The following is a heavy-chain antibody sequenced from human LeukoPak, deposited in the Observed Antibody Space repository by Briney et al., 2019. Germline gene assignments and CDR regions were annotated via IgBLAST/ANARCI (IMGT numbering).Heavy chain of an antibody. CDR2: IYTSGST. Sequence: SETLSLTCTVSGGSISNGSYYWSWIRQPAGKGLEWIGRIYTSGSTNYNPSLKSRVTISVDTSKNQFSLMLNSVTAADTAVYYCARESRRIAAAGPSYYMDVWGRGTTVTVSS. D-gene: IGHD6-13*01. J-gene: IGHJ6*03. V-gene: IGHV4-61*02. CDR3: ARESRRIAAAGPSYYMDV. CDR1: GGSISNGSYY.